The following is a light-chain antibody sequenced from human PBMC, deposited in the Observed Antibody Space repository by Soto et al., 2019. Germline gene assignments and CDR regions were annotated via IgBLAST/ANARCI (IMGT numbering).Light chain of an antibody. CDR3: QQYNSYSRT. Sequence: IKMTQSPSTLSASVGDRVTISCRASQSISSWLAWYQQKPGKAPKLLIYKASSLESGVPSRFSGSGSGTEFTLTISSLQPDDVATDNCQQYNSYSRTLDRGTKVDI. J-gene: IGKJ1*01. CDR1: QSISSW. V-gene: IGKV1-5*03. CDR2: KAS.